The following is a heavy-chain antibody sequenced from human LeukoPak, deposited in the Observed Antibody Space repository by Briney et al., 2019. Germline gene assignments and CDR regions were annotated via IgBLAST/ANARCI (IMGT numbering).Heavy chain of an antibody. CDR1: GFTFSSYA. D-gene: IGHD3-22*01. CDR3: AKKIGGYYDSSGYYLDV. CDR2: ISGSGGNT. Sequence: GASLRLSCAASGFTFSSYAMSWVRQAPGKGLEWVSAISGSGGNTYYADSVKGRFTISRDNSKNTLYLQMNSLRAEDTAVYYCAKKIGGYYDSSGYYLDVWGQGTTVTVSS. J-gene: IGHJ6*02. V-gene: IGHV3-23*01.